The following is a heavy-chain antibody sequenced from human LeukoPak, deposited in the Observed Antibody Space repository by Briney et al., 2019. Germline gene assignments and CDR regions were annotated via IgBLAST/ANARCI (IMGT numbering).Heavy chain of an antibody. Sequence: SVKVSCKASGGTFSSYAISWVRQAPGQGLEWMGGIIPIFGTANYAQKFQGRVTITADESTSTAYMELSSLRSEDTAVYYCARETTSYGSPYYYMDVWGKGTTVTISS. D-gene: IGHD3-10*01. V-gene: IGHV1-69*13. J-gene: IGHJ6*03. CDR3: ARETTSYGSPYYYMDV. CDR2: IIPIFGTA. CDR1: GGTFSSYA.